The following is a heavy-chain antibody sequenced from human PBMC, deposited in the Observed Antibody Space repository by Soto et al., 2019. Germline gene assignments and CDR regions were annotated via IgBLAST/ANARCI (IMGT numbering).Heavy chain of an antibody. CDR1: GFTVSSNY. V-gene: IGHV3-53*01. J-gene: IGHJ4*02. CDR3: ARISWGTIALSDY. CDR2: IYSDGST. D-gene: IGHD3-16*01. Sequence: GGSLRLSCAASGFTVSSNYMSWVRQAPGKGLEWVSVIYSDGSTYYADSVKGRFTISRDNSKNTLYLQMNSLRADDTAVYYCARISWGTIALSDYWGQGTLVTVSS.